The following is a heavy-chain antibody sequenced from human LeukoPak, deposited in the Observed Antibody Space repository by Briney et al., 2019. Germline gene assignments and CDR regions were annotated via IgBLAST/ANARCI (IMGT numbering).Heavy chain of an antibody. Sequence: GGSLRLSCAASGFTFNRNWMSWVRQAPGKGLEWVSAISGSGGSTYYADSVKGRFTISRDNSKNTLYLQMNSLRAEDTAVYYCAKDRNRDDFWSGFPAGWFDPWGQGTLVTVSS. D-gene: IGHD3-3*01. V-gene: IGHV3-23*01. CDR2: ISGSGGST. J-gene: IGHJ5*02. CDR3: AKDRNRDDFWSGFPAGWFDP. CDR1: GFTFNRNW.